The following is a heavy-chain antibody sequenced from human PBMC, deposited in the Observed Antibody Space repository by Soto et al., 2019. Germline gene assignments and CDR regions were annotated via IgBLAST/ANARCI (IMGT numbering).Heavy chain of an antibody. D-gene: IGHD3-3*01. CDR3: ARDCSGYCQAAFDI. V-gene: IGHV4-30-4*01. CDR1: GGSLSSGDYY. J-gene: IGHJ3*02. Sequence: QVQLQESGPGLVKPSQTLSLTCTVSGGSLSSGDYYWSWIRQPPGKGLEWIGYIYHSGSTYYNPSLKSRVTISLTTSKNQLFLKLSSVTAADTAVYYCARDCSGYCQAAFDIWGQGTMVTVSS. CDR2: IYHSGST.